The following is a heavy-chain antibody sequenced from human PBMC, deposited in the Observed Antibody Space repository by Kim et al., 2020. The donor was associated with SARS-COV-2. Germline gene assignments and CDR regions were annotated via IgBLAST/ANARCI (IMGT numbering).Heavy chain of an antibody. D-gene: IGHD3-10*01. J-gene: IGHJ5*02. CDR3: ARCKRITMVRGVISWFDP. V-gene: IGHV1-18*01. CDR1: GYTFTSYG. Sequence: ASVKVSCKASGYTFTSYGISWVRQAPGQGLEWMGWISAYNGNTNYAQKLQGRVTMTTDTSTSTAYMELRSLRSDDTAVYYCARCKRITMVRGVISWFDPWGQGTLVTVSS. CDR2: ISAYNGNT.